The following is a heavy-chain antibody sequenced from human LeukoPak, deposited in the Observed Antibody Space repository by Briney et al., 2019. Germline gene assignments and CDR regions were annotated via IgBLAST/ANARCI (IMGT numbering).Heavy chain of an antibody. J-gene: IGHJ4*02. V-gene: IGHV4-34*01. Sequence: PSETLSLTCAVYGGSFSGYYWSWIRQPPGKGLEWIGEINHSGSTNYNPSLKSRVTISVDTSKNQFSLKLSSVTAADTAVYYCARRKYSSGWLDYWGQGILVTVSS. CDR2: INHSGST. D-gene: IGHD6-19*01. CDR3: ARRKYSSGWLDY. CDR1: GGSFSGYY.